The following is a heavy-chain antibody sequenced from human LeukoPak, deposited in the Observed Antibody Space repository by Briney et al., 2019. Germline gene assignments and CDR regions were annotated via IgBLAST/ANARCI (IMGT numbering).Heavy chain of an antibody. J-gene: IGHJ4*02. CDR1: GFTFSSYA. CDR2: ISYDGSNK. CDR3: ARGKYRRIVLMVYEC. V-gene: IGHV3-30-3*01. Sequence: QPGRSLRLSCAASGFTFSSYAMHWVRPAPGKGLEWVAVISYDGSNKYYADSVKGRFTISRDNSKNTLYLQMNSLRAEDTAVYYCARGKYRRIVLMVYECWGQGTLVTVSS. D-gene: IGHD2-8*01.